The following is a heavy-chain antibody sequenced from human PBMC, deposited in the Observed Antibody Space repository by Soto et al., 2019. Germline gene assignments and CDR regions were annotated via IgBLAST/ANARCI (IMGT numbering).Heavy chain of an antibody. CDR1: GFTFSSYS. CDR2: ISSSSSTI. CDR3: AREDGYNYSPYYYYYYGMDG. Sequence: PGGSLRLSCAASGFTFSSYSMNWVRQAPGKGLEWVSYISSSSSTIYYADSVKGRFTISRDNAKNSLYLQMNSLRAEDTAVYYCAREDGYNYSPYYYYYYGMDGWGQGTTVTVSS. V-gene: IGHV3-48*04. D-gene: IGHD5-12*01. J-gene: IGHJ6*02.